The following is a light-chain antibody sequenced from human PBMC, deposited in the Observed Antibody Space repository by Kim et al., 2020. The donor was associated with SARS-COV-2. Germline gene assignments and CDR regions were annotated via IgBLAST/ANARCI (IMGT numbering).Light chain of an antibody. Sequence: ATVKRTCTLGTGHSSNAIAWHQQQPEKGPRYLMKLNSDGSHGKGDGIPDRFSGSSSGAERYLTISSLQSEDEADYYCQTWGTGIWVFGGGTQLTVL. J-gene: IGLJ3*02. V-gene: IGLV4-69*01. CDR1: TGHSSNA. CDR3: QTWGTGIWV. CDR2: LNSDGSH.